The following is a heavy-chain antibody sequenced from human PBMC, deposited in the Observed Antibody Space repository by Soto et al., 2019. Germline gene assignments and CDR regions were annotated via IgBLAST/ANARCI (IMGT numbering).Heavy chain of an antibody. CDR3: ARQSLDCSGGSCYTYYFDY. J-gene: IGHJ4*02. CDR2: IYYTGST. V-gene: IGHV4-59*08. D-gene: IGHD2-15*01. Sequence: PSETLSLTCTVSGVSINNYYWSWIRQPPGKGLEWIAYIYYTGSTNYNPSLKSRVTISVDTSKNQFSLKLSSVTAADTAVYYCARQSLDCSGGSCYTYYFDYWGQGTLVTVSS. CDR1: GVSINNYY.